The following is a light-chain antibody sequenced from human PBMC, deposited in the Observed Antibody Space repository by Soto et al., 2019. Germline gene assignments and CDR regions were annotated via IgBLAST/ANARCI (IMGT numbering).Light chain of an antibody. CDR2: DVS. J-gene: IGLJ1*01. CDR1: SSDVGAYDY. V-gene: IGLV2-14*01. Sequence: QSVLTQPASVSGSPGQSITISCTGTSSDVGAYDYVSWYQQHPGKAPKLMIYDVSNRPSGVSNRFSGSKSGNTASLTISGLQAEDEADYYCSSYTSTYTRVFGTGTKVTVL. CDR3: SSYTSTYTRV.